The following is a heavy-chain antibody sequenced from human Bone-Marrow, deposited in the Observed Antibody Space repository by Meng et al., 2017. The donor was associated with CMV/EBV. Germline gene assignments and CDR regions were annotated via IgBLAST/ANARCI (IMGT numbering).Heavy chain of an antibody. V-gene: IGHV4-61*01. CDR2: IYYSGST. Sequence: SETLSLTCTVSGGSVSSGSYYWSWIRQPPGKGLEWIGYIYYSGSTNYNPSLKSRVTISVDTSKNQFSLKLSFVTAADTAVYYCARDPGGEAWFDPWGQGTLVTVSS. D-gene: IGHD3-10*01. J-gene: IGHJ5*02. CDR1: GGSVSSGSYY. CDR3: ARDPGGEAWFDP.